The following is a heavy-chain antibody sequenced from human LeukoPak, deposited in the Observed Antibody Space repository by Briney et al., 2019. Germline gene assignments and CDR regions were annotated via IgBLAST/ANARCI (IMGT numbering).Heavy chain of an antibody. D-gene: IGHD2-15*01. CDR3: ARDGGESDY. Sequence: PSETLSLTCTVSGGSISSYYWSWIRQPPGKGLEWIGYIYHSGSTYYNPSLKSRVTISVDRSKNQFSLKLSSVTAADTAVYYCARDGGESDYWGQGTPVTVSS. CDR2: IYHSGST. J-gene: IGHJ4*02. CDR1: GGSISSYY. V-gene: IGHV4-59*12.